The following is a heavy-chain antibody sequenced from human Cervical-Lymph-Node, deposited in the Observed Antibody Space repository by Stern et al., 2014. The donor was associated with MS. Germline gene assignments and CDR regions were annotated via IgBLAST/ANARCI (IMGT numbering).Heavy chain of an antibody. CDR1: GGTFSKFP. V-gene: IGHV1-69*01. CDR3: ALSSETSDRWYSLGYDL. D-gene: IGHD6-13*01. J-gene: IGHJ5*02. Sequence: QVQLVQAGAEVTKPGSSEKVSCKASGGTFSKFPSSWVRQAPGQGLEWMGGIFPVFGTPTYAQDFRVRVTITADVSTSTVYMELSSLRSDDTAVYYCALSSETSDRWYSLGYDLWGQGTLVTVSS. CDR2: IFPVFGTP.